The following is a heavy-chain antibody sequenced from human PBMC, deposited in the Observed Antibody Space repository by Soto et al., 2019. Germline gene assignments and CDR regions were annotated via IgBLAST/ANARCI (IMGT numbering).Heavy chain of an antibody. CDR1: GGSISSSSYY. J-gene: IGHJ5*02. CDR2: IYYSGST. CDR3: ARRGGKGLRWFDP. D-gene: IGHD2-15*01. V-gene: IGHV4-39*01. Sequence: QLQLQESGPGLVKPSETLSLTCTVSGGSISSSSYYWGWIRQPPGKGLEWIGSIYYSGSTYYNPSLKSRVTTSVDTSKNQFSLKLSSVTAADTAVYYCARRGGKGLRWFDPWGQGTLVTVSS.